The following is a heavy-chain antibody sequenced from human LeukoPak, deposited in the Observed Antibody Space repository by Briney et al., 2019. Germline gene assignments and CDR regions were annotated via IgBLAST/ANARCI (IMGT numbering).Heavy chain of an antibody. CDR1: GYSFTSYW. CDR2: IYPGDSDT. D-gene: IGHD3-10*01. Sequence: GESLKISCKGSGYSFTSYWIGWVRQMPGKGLEWMGIIYPGDSDTRYSPSFQGQVTILADESISTAYVQWSSLKASDTAMYYCARSSNYYGSGRLFDYWGQGTLVTVSS. V-gene: IGHV5-51*01. J-gene: IGHJ4*02. CDR3: ARSSNYYGSGRLFDY.